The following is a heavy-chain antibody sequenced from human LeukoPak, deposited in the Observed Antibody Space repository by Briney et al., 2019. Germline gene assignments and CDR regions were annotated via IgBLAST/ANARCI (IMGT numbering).Heavy chain of an antibody. CDR2: ISSSSSYI. Sequence: GGSLRLSCAASGFTSSSYSMNWVRQAPGNGLEWVSSISSSSSYIYYADSVKGRFTISRDNAKNSLYLQMNSLRAEDTAVYYCAKEPTVTTGPNFDYWGQGTLVTVSS. V-gene: IGHV3-21*01. CDR3: AKEPTVTTGPNFDY. CDR1: GFTSSSYS. D-gene: IGHD4-17*01. J-gene: IGHJ4*02.